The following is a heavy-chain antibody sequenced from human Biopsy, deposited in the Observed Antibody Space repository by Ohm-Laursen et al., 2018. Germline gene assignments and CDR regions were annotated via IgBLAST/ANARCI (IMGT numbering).Heavy chain of an antibody. CDR2: IIAVSGLV. CDR1: GGTFSNYA. CDR3: ATPFQYYDSWGGYPPFDH. D-gene: IGHD3-3*01. J-gene: IGHJ4*02. Sequence: ASVKVSCKSSGGTFSNYAISWVRQAPGEGLEWMGGIIAVSGLVNYAPKFQGRVSITADKSTTTAYMELSNLKSENTAVYYCATPFQYYDSWGGYPPFDHWGQGTLVTVSS. V-gene: IGHV1-69*10.